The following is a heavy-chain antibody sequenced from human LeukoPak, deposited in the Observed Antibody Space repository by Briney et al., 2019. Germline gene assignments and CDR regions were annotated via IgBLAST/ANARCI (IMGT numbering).Heavy chain of an antibody. CDR3: AIALIALAGKTRRVFDP. D-gene: IGHD6-13*01. J-gene: IGHJ5*02. Sequence: TGGSLRLSCAASGFPLSRYGISWVRQASGEGRELVSYISRSGSRIYYADSVKGRFTVARDNAKNSLYLQMNSLRAEDTAVYYCAIALIALAGKTRRVFDPWGQGTQVTVSS. CDR1: GFPLSRYG. V-gene: IGHV3-48*03. CDR2: ISRSGSRI.